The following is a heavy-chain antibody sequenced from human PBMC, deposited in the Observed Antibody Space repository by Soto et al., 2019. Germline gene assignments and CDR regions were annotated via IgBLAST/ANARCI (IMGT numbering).Heavy chain of an antibody. Sequence: TSETLSLTCTVSGGSISSYYWSWIRQPPGKGLEWIGYMYYSGSTYYNPSLKSRVTISVDTSKNQFSLKLSSVTAADTAVYYCARALSVGFGETLHFDYWGQGTLVTVSS. D-gene: IGHD3-10*01. CDR1: GGSISSYY. J-gene: IGHJ4*02. CDR2: MYYSGST. V-gene: IGHV4-59*08. CDR3: ARALSVGFGETLHFDY.